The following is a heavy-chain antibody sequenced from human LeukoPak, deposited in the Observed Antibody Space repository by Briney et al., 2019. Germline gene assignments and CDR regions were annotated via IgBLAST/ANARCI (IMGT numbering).Heavy chain of an antibody. J-gene: IGHJ4*02. D-gene: IGHD3-10*01. CDR2: IIPIFGTA. Sequence: VASVKVSCKASGGTFSSYAISWVRQAPGQGLEWMGGIIPIFGTANYAQKFQGRVTITADESTSTACMELSSLRSEDTAVYYCASYYYGSGSYYPLDYWGQGTLVTVSS. V-gene: IGHV1-69*13. CDR1: GGTFSSYA. CDR3: ASYYYGSGSYYPLDY.